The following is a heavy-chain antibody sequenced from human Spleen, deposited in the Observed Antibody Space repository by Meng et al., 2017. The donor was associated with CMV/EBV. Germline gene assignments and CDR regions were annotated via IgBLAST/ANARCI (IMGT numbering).Heavy chain of an antibody. CDR3: TTTYSNPLNWFDP. V-gene: IGHV3-73*01. CDR1: GFTFSGSA. Sequence: GGSLRLSCTASGFTFSGSAMHWVRQASGKGLEWVGRIRSKANSYATAYAASVKGRFTISRDDSKNTAYLQMNSLKTEDTAVYYCTTTYSNPLNWFDPWGQGTLVTVSS. J-gene: IGHJ5*02. CDR2: IRSKANSYAT. D-gene: IGHD4-11*01.